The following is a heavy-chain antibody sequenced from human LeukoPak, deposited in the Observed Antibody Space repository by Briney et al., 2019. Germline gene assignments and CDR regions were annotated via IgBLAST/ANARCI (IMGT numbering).Heavy chain of an antibody. V-gene: IGHV3-23*01. CDR1: GFTFSSYA. D-gene: IGHD5-24*01. J-gene: IGHJ4*02. CDR3: AKRGDGYFYYLDY. Sequence: GGSLRLSCAASGFTFSSYAMNWVRQAPGKGLEWVSTISGSGGSTYYADSVKGRFTISRDNSKNTLYLQMNSLRAEDTAVYYCAKRGDGYFYYLDYWGQGTLVTVSS. CDR2: ISGSGGST.